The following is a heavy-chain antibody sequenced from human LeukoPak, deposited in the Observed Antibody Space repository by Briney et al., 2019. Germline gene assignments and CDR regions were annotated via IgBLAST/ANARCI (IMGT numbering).Heavy chain of an antibody. CDR3: AKEDLPQINYDSSGYPPHAFDI. D-gene: IGHD3-22*01. V-gene: IGHV6-1*01. CDR1: GDSVSSSSAA. Sequence: SQTLSLTCAISGDSVSSSSAAWNWIRQSPSRGLEWLGRTYCRSKWYNDYAVSVKSRITINPDTSKNQFSLQLNSVTPEDTAVYYCAKEDLPQINYDSSGYPPHAFDIWGQGTMVTVSS. CDR2: TYCRSKWYN. J-gene: IGHJ3*02.